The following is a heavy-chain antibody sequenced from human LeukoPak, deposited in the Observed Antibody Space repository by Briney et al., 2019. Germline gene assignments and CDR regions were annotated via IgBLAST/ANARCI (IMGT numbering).Heavy chain of an antibody. D-gene: IGHD3-16*02. Sequence: ASVRVSCKASGYTFTPYYFHWVRQAPGQWLEGVGWINPDRGDKNIADTVQGRVTITRDTSNKTVYLEMNRLRSDDTAVYYCARDLRFTFGGVIFWSYFDYWGKGTLVTVSS. V-gene: IGHV1-2*02. CDR3: ARDLRFTFGGVIFWSYFDY. CDR1: GYTFTPYY. J-gene: IGHJ4*02. CDR2: INPDRGDK.